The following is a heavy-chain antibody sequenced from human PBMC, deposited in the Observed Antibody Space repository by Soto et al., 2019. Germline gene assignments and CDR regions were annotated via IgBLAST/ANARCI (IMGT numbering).Heavy chain of an antibody. J-gene: IGHJ4*02. CDR3: ARGCYGDEPCDY. CDR1: GGTFSSYA. Sequence: SVNVSCKASGGTFSSYAISWVRQAPGQGLEWMGGIIPIFGTANYAQKFQGRVTITADESTSTAYMELSSLRSEDTAVYYCARGCYGDEPCDYWGQGTLVTVSS. CDR2: IIPIFGTA. D-gene: IGHD4-17*01. V-gene: IGHV1-69*13.